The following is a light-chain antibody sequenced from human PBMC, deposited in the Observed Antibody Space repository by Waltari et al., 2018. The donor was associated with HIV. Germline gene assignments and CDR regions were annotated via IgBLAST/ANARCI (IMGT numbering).Light chain of an antibody. CDR2: EVS. CDR3: SSFTSRTTWV. J-gene: IGLJ3*02. Sequence: QSALTQPASVSGSPGQWITISCTGSSSDVGGYKYVSWYQQHPGKAPNLIIYEVSNRPLGVSNRFSGSKSGNTASLTISGLQAEDEADYYCSSFTSRTTWVFGGGTKLTVL. V-gene: IGLV2-14*01. CDR1: SSDVGGYKY.